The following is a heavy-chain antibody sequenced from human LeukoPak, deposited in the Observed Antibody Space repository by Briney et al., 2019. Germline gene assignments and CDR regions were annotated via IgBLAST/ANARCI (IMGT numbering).Heavy chain of an antibody. J-gene: IGHJ3*02. D-gene: IGHD3-10*01. V-gene: IGHV1-18*01. CDR2: ISAYNGNT. CDR3: ATGRSWFGELSDAFDI. CDR1: GYTFTSYG. Sequence: ASVKVSCKASGYTFTSYGISWVRQAPGQGLEWMGWISAYNGNTNYAQKLQGRVTMTEDTSTDTAYMELSSLRSEDTAVYYCATGRSWFGELSDAFDIWGQGTMVTVSS.